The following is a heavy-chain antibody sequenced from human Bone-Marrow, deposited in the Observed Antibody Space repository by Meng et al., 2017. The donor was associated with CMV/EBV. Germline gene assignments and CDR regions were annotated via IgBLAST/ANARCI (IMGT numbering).Heavy chain of an antibody. V-gene: IGHV3-21*01. CDR1: GFTFSSYS. CDR3: ARDRGRGSSSLGPYYYYGMDV. D-gene: IGHD6-6*01. Sequence: GESLKISCAASGFTFSSYSMNWVRQAPGKGLEWVSSISSSSSYIYYADSVKGRFTISRDNAKNSLYLQMNSLRAEDTAVYYCARDRGRGSSSLGPYYYYGMDVWGQGTTVTVSS. CDR2: ISSSSSYI. J-gene: IGHJ6*02.